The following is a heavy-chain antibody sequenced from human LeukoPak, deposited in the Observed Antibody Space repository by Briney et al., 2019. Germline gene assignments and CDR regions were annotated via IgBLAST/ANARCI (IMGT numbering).Heavy chain of an antibody. CDR3: ARLDYYDSSGGGY. CDR1: GGTFSSYA. Sequence: SVKVSCKASGGTFSSYAISWVRQAPGQGLEWMGGIIPIFGTANYAQKFQGRVAITTDESTSSAYMELSSLRSEDTAVYYCARLDYYDSSGGGYWGQGTLVTVSS. V-gene: IGHV1-69*05. CDR2: IIPIFGTA. D-gene: IGHD3-22*01. J-gene: IGHJ4*02.